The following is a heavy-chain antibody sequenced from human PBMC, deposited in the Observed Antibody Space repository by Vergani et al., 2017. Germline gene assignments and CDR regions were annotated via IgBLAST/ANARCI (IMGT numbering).Heavy chain of an antibody. CDR3: ARDVAATNYYDDGMDV. V-gene: IGHV3-21*01. CDR2: ISSSSSYI. J-gene: IGHJ6*02. CDR1: GFTFSSYS. Sequence: VQLVESGGGVVQPGRSLRLSCAASGFTFSSYSMNWVRQAPGKGLEWVSSISSSSSYIYYADSVKGRFTIARDNAKNSVYLQMNSLRAEDTAVYYCARDVAATNYYDDGMDVWGQGTTVTVSS. D-gene: IGHD2-15*01.